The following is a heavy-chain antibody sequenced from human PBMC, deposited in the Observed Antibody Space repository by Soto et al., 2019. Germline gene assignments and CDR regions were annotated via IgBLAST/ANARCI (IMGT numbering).Heavy chain of an antibody. Sequence: GGSLRLSCAASGFTFSSYAMSWVRQAPGKGLEWVSAISGSGGSTYYADSVKGRFTISRDNSKNTLYLQMNSLRAEDTAVYYCAKDGYSSSSVTIMDVWGQGTTVTVSS. D-gene: IGHD6-13*01. CDR3: AKDGYSSSSVTIMDV. CDR1: GFTFSSYA. CDR2: ISGSGGST. J-gene: IGHJ6*02. V-gene: IGHV3-23*01.